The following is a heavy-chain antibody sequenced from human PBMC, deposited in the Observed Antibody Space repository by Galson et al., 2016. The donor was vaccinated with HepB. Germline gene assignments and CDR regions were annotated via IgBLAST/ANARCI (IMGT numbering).Heavy chain of an antibody. V-gene: IGHV3-33*01. CDR2: IWYDGGTK. CDR3: ARDGSGYSYVRYFDH. Sequence: SLRLSCAASGFMFSSYGMHWVRQAPGKGLEWVAVIWYDGGTKYYAESVKGRFSISRDNSKDTVYLQMNSLRAEDTAMYYCARDGSGYSYVRYFDHWGQGTLVTVSS. J-gene: IGHJ4*02. D-gene: IGHD5-18*01. CDR1: GFMFSSYG.